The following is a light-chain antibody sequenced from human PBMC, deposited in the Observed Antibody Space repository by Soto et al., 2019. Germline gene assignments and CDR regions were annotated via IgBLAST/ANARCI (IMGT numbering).Light chain of an antibody. J-gene: IGKJ5*01. CDR2: GAS. Sequence: EGVLTQAAGTLSLSPGERATLSCGASQSISGSYLAWYQQKPGQAHRLLIYGASSRATDIPDRFSGSGSGADFTLTISRLEPEDFAVYYCQQYGTSITFGQVTRRRL. CDR3: QQYGTSIT. V-gene: IGKV3-20*01. CDR1: QSISGSY.